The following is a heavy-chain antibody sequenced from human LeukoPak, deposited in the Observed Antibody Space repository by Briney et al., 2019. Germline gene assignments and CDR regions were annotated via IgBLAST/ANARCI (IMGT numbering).Heavy chain of an antibody. D-gene: IGHD6-19*01. CDR1: GFTFSSYG. V-gene: IGHV3-30*02. Sequence: PGGSLRLSCAASGFTFSSYGMHWVRQAPGKGLEWVAFIRYDGSNKYYADSVKGRFTISRDNSKNSLYLQMNSLRTEDTALYYCAKVLNSYSSGWYWLGDAFDIWGQGTMVTVSS. CDR2: IRYDGSNK. J-gene: IGHJ3*02. CDR3: AKVLNSYSSGWYWLGDAFDI.